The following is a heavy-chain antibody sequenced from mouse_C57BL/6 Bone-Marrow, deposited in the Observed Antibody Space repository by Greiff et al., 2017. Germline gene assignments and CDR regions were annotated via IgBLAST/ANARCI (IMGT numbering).Heavy chain of an antibody. CDR2: ISSGSSTI. D-gene: IGHD1-1*01. CDR3: ARPTVGAMDY. V-gene: IGHV5-17*01. Sequence: VQLKESGGGLVKPGGSLKLSCAASGFTFSDYGMHWVRQAPEKGLEWVAYISSGSSTIYYADTVKGRFTISRDNAKNTLFLQMTSLRSEDTAMYYCARPTVGAMDYWGQGTSVTVSS. CDR1: GFTFSDYG. J-gene: IGHJ4*01.